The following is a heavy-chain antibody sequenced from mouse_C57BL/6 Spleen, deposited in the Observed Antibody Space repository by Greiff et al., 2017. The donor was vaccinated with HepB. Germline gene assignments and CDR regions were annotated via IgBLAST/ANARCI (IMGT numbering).Heavy chain of an antibody. V-gene: IGHV1-82*01. CDR2: IYPGDGDT. Sequence: LVEPGASVKISCKASGYAFSSSWMNWVKQRPGKGLEWIGRIYPGDGDTNYNGKFKGKATLTADKSSSTAYMQLSSLTSEDSAVYFCAKGGGYGNYAMDYWGQGTSVTVSS. CDR1: GYAFSSSW. CDR3: AKGGGYGNYAMDY. J-gene: IGHJ4*01. D-gene: IGHD2-1*01.